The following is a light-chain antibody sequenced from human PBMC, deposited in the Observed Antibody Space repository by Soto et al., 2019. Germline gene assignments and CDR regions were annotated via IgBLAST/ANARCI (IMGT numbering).Light chain of an antibody. V-gene: IGKV3-20*01. J-gene: IGKJ1*01. Sequence: ETVLTQSPGTLSLSPGERATLSYRASQSVKNNYLRWYQQKPGQAPRLLIYGASGRATGIPDRFSGSGSGIDFTLTISRLEPEDCAVYYCQQYGSSPRTFGQGTKVEIK. CDR1: QSVKNNY. CDR2: GAS. CDR3: QQYGSSPRT.